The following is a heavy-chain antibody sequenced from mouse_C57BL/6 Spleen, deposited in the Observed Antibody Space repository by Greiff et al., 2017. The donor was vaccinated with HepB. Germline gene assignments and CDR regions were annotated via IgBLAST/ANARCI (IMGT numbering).Heavy chain of an antibody. CDR3: ARRDTTPYYFDY. CDR1: GFTFSDYY. CDR2: LSNGGGST. V-gene: IGHV5-12*01. J-gene: IGHJ2*01. D-gene: IGHD1-1*01. Sequence: EVHLVESGGGLVQPGGSLKLSCAASGFTFSDYYMYWVRQTPEKRLEWVAYLSNGGGSTYYPDTVKGRFTISRDNAKNTLYLQRSRLKSEDTAMYYCARRDTTPYYFDYWGQGTTLTVSS.